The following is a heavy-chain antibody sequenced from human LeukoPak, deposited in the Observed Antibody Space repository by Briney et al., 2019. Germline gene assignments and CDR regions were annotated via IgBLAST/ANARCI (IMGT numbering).Heavy chain of an antibody. CDR1: GGSFSGYY. CDR3: ARERVEYDSSDYYILANWFDP. Sequence: PSETLSLTCAVYGGSFSGYYWSWIRQPPGKGLEWIGEINHSGSTNYNPSLKSRVTISVDTSKNQFSLKLSSVTAADTAVYYCARERVEYDSSDYYILANWFDPWGQGTLVTVSS. J-gene: IGHJ5*02. CDR2: INHSGST. D-gene: IGHD3-22*01. V-gene: IGHV4-34*01.